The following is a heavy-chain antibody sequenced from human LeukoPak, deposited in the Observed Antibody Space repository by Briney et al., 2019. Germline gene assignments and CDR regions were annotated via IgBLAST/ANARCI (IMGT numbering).Heavy chain of an antibody. Sequence: ASVKVSCKASGYTFTGYYMHWVRQAPGQGLEWMGWINPDSGGTNYAQKFQGRVTMTRDTSISTAYMELSRLRSDDTAVYYCAKGPVVVTATPTPGDYWGQGTLVTVSS. CDR3: AKGPVVVTATPTPGDY. CDR1: GYTFTGYY. D-gene: IGHD2-21*02. CDR2: INPDSGGT. V-gene: IGHV1-2*02. J-gene: IGHJ4*02.